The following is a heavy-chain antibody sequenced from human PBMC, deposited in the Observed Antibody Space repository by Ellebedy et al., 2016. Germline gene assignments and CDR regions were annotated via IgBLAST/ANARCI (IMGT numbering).Heavy chain of an antibody. CDR2: VFYSGST. V-gene: IGHV4-39*01. CDR3: ARHVKVLRGTPHYYFDL. J-gene: IGHJ2*01. D-gene: IGHD1-26*01. CDR1: GGSISSYY. Sequence: SETLSLXXTVSGGSISSYYWGWVRQPPGKGLEWIASVFYSGSTFYNPSLRSRVTMSADTSKNQFSLNLSSVTAADTAEYHCARHVKVLRGTPHYYFDLWGPGTLVTVSS.